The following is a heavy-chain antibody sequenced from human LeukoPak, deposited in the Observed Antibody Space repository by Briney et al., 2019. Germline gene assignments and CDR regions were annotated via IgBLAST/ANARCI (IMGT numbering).Heavy chain of an antibody. CDR2: IYHSGST. D-gene: IGHD5-12*01. CDR1: GGSISSSNW. CDR3: ARVLSGYSGYGGYYYMDV. Sequence: SGTLSLTCAVSGGSISSSNWWSWVRQPPGKGLEWIGEIYHSGSTNYNPSLKSRVTISVDTSKNQFSLKLSSVTAADTAVYYCARVLSGYSGYGGYYYMDVWGKGTTVTVSS. J-gene: IGHJ6*03. V-gene: IGHV4-4*02.